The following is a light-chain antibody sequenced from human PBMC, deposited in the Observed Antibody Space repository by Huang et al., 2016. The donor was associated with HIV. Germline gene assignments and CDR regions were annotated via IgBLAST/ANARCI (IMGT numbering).Light chain of an antibody. V-gene: IGKV3D-15*01. CDR3: QQYDNWPPGLT. CDR1: QNVRSN. J-gene: IGKJ4*01. Sequence: EILMTQSPATLSVSPGGGPTLSCRASQNVRSNLAWYQQTPGQATRLLIYDTSTRAAGVPARFSGSGSGTEFALTISGLQSEDFAVYYCQQYDNWPPGLTFGGGTKVEI. CDR2: DTS.